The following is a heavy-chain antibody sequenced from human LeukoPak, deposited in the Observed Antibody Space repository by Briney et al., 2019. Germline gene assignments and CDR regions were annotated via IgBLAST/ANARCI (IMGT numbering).Heavy chain of an antibody. V-gene: IGHV3-30-3*01. D-gene: IGHD3-10*01. CDR1: GFTFSSYA. CDR2: ISFEASNI. CDR3: VRDSVWFGGPRLDY. J-gene: IGHJ4*02. Sequence: PGGSLRLSCADSGFTFSSYALHWVRQGPGEGLEWVAIISFEASNIYYADSVKGRFTISRDNSKNTLFLQMNSLRPEDTAVYYCVRDSVWFGGPRLDYWGQGTLVTVSS.